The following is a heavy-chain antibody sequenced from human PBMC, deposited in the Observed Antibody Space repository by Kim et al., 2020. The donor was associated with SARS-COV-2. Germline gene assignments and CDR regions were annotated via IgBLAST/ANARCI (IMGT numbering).Heavy chain of an antibody. D-gene: IGHD4-4*01. CDR3: VRDLRGGHSNWYHFDH. Sequence: GGSLRLSCAGSGFIFGAYYMSWIRQAPGKRPEWVSYISGSGTTVYYADSVKGRFTISRDNAKDSLYLQMNSLRVEDTAIYFCVRDLRGGHSNWYHFDHWGQGALVSVSS. CDR1: GFIFGAYY. J-gene: IGHJ4*02. V-gene: IGHV3-11*01. CDR2: ISGSGTTV.